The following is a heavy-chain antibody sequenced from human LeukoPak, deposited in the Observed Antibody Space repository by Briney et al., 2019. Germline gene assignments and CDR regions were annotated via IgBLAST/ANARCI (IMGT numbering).Heavy chain of an antibody. J-gene: IGHJ4*02. V-gene: IGHV1-2*02. CDR1: GYTFTGYY. Sequence: GASVKVSCKASGYTFTGYYMHWVRQAPGQGLEWMGWINPNSGGTNYAQKFQGRVTMTRDTSISTAYMELSRLRSDDTAVYYCARDGPYYYDSSGYSDDYWGQGTLVTVSS. CDR3: ARDGPYYYDSSGYSDDY. D-gene: IGHD3-22*01. CDR2: INPNSGGT.